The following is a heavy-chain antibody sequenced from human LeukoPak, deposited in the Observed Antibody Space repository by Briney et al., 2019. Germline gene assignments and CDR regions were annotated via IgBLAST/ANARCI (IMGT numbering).Heavy chain of an antibody. CDR3: AKAVYSSGWYASRETSFDY. Sequence: GGSLRLSCAASGFTFSSYGMHWVRQAPGKGLEWVAVISYDGSNKYYADSVKGRFTISRDNSKNTLYLQMNSLRAEDTAVYYCAKAVYSSGWYASRETSFDYWGQGTLVTVSS. D-gene: IGHD6-19*01. J-gene: IGHJ4*02. V-gene: IGHV3-30*18. CDR1: GFTFSSYG. CDR2: ISYDGSNK.